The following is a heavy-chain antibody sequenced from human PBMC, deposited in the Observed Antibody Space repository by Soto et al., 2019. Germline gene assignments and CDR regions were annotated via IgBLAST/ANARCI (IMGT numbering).Heavy chain of an antibody. CDR1: GVSISTFY. CDR2: IYDRGSI. V-gene: IGHV4-59*08. CDR3: ARFADY. J-gene: IGHJ4*02. Sequence: SETLSLTCTVSGVSISTFYWSWIRQPPGKGLEWIGHIYDRGSIKYNPSLKSRVTISVDTSKNQFSLKLTSVTAADTAVYYCARFADYWGQGILVTVSS.